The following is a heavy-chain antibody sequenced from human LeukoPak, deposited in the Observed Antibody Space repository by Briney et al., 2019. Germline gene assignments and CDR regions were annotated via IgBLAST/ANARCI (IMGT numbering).Heavy chain of an antibody. V-gene: IGHV3-23*01. CDR3: ARGFYDSSGYTGAFDI. CDR2: IRGSGGST. Sequence: GGSLRLSCAASGFTFSSYAMSWVRQAPGKGLEWVSTIRGSGGSTYYADSVKGRFTISRDNSKNTLYLQMNSLRAEDTAVYCCARGFYDSSGYTGAFDIWGQGTMVTVSS. D-gene: IGHD3-22*01. J-gene: IGHJ3*02. CDR1: GFTFSSYA.